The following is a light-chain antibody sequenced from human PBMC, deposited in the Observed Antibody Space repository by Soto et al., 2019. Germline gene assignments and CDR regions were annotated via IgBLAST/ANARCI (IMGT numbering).Light chain of an antibody. CDR3: QQYNNWPYT. V-gene: IGKV3-15*01. CDR1: QHVSSN. J-gene: IGKJ2*01. Sequence: EIVMTQSPATLSVSPGGSATLSCRASQHVSSNFAWYRQKPGQAPTLLIYRASTRATGIPARFSGSGSGTEFTLPFSSLHSEDFAVYYCQQYNNWPYTFGQGTKLAIK. CDR2: RAS.